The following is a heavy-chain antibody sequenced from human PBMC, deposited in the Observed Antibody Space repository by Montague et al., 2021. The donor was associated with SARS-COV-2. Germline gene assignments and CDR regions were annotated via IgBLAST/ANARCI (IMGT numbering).Heavy chain of an antibody. Sequence: SETLSLTCTVSGGSITSSAYYWSWIRQSPGKGLEWIGTIYYSGNTYSNPSLKSRVTISMDTSKSQVSLKINDVTAADTAVYYCASLDSQAYCGVDCYLRYYGMEVWGQGTRVTVSS. CDR2: IYYSGNT. D-gene: IGHD2-21*02. J-gene: IGHJ6*02. V-gene: IGHV4-39*01. CDR3: ASLDSQAYCGVDCYLRYYGMEV. CDR1: GGSITSSAYY.